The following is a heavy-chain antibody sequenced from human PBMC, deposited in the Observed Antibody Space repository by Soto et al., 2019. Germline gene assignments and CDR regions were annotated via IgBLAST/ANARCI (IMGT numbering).Heavy chain of an antibody. D-gene: IGHD2-21*02. CDR1: GGSISSYY. J-gene: IGHJ5*02. CDR2: IYTSGST. CDR3: ARAIVVVTAKPFDP. Sequence: SETLSLTCTVSGGSISSYYWSWIRQPAGKGLEWIGRIYTSGSTNYNPSLKSRVTISVDTSKNQFSLKLSSVTAADTAVYYCARAIVVVTAKPFDPWGQGTLVTVSS. V-gene: IGHV4-4*07.